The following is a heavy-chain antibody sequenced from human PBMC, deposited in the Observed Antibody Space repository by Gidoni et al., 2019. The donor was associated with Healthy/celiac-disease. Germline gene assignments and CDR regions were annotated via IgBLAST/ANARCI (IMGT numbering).Heavy chain of an antibody. CDR3: AREDIVVVPAADTSYYYYMDV. CDR2: ISSSSSYI. Sequence: VQLVESGGGLVKPAGSLRPDCAASGFTSSSHSRHWVRQAPGKGLEWVSSISSSSSYIYYADSVKGRFTISRDNAKNSLYLQMNSLRAEDTAVYYCAREDIVVVPAADTSYYYYMDVWGKGTTVTVSS. J-gene: IGHJ6*03. CDR1: GFTSSSHS. D-gene: IGHD2-2*01. V-gene: IGHV3-21*01.